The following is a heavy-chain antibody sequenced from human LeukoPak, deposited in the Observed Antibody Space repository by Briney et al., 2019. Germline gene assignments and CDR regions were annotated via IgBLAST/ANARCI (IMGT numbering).Heavy chain of an antibody. Sequence: GGSLRLSCAASGFTFSSDGMNWVRQAPGKGLEWVSSISSSSGFIFYADSVKGRFTISRDNAKNSLYLQMNSLRAEDTAVYYCARSGGSGWYSDYWGQGTLVTVSS. J-gene: IGHJ4*02. CDR2: ISSSSGFI. D-gene: IGHD6-19*01. CDR3: ARSGGSGWYSDY. V-gene: IGHV3-21*01. CDR1: GFTFSSDG.